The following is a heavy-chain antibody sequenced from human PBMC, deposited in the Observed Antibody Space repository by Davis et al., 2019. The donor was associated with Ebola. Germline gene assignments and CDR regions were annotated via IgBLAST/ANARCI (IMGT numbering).Heavy chain of an antibody. CDR3: ASSSYDFWSGYYRY. D-gene: IGHD3-3*01. J-gene: IGHJ4*02. Sequence: SETLSLTCAVYGGSFSGYYWRWIRQPPGKGLEWIGEINHSGSTNYNPSLKSRVTISVDTSKNQFSLKLSSVTAADTAVYYCASSSYDFWSGYYRYWGQGTLVTVSS. CDR2: INHSGST. CDR1: GGSFSGYY. V-gene: IGHV4-34*01.